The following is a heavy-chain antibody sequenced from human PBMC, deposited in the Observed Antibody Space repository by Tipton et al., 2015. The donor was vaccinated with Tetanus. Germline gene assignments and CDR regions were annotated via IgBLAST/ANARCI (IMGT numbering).Heavy chain of an antibody. CDR3: ARVVGLGRLDY. J-gene: IGHJ4*02. D-gene: IGHD6-19*01. V-gene: IGHV3-33*01. Sequence: SLRLSCTASGFTFSSYGMHWVRQAPGKGLEWVAVIWYDGSKKYYADSVKGRFTISRDYSKNTLFLQMNSLRAEDTAVYYCARVVGLGRLDYWGQGTLVTVSS. CDR1: GFTFSSYG. CDR2: IWYDGSKK.